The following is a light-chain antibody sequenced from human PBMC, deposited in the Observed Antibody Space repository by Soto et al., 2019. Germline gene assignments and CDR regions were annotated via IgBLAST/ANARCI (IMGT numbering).Light chain of an antibody. V-gene: IGKV1-5*03. CDR2: KAS. CDR3: QQYNTYPLT. CDR1: QSISTW. Sequence: DIQMTQSPSTLSASVGDRVTITCRASQSISTWLAWYQQKPGKAPKLLIYKASSLEGGVPSRFGGSGSGTLFNITISSLHPDDIATYYYQQYNTYPLTFGGGTTVDIK. J-gene: IGKJ4*01.